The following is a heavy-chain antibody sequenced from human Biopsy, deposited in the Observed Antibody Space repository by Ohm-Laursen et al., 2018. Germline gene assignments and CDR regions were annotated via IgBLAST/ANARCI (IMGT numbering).Heavy chain of an antibody. D-gene: IGHD1-7*01. V-gene: IGHV1-8*01. CDR2: LNPVSGNS. CDR3: GRAVRNQLLTDP. CDR1: GYTFTSYD. J-gene: IGHJ5*02. Sequence: ASVNVSCQASGYTFTSYDITWVRQASGQGPEWIGWLNPVSGNSNFGQKFRGRVTVTSDTSISTAYMELSGLTSDDTATYYCGRAVRNQLLTDPWGQGTLVTVTS.